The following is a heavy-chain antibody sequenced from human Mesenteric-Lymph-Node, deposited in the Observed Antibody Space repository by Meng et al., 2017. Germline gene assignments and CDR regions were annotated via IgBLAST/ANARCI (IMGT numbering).Heavy chain of an antibody. J-gene: IGHJ4*02. Sequence: EVQLGESGGGLVRPGGSLGLPCAASGFTFSNSWMYWVRQPPGKGLVWVSRINIDGSTTNYADSVKGRFTISRDNAKSTLYLQMNSLRAEDTAIYHCARGGSGGQPANWGQGTLVTVSS. CDR2: INIDGSTT. CDR1: GFTFSNSW. D-gene: IGHD6-19*01. V-gene: IGHV3-74*01. CDR3: ARGGSGGQPAN.